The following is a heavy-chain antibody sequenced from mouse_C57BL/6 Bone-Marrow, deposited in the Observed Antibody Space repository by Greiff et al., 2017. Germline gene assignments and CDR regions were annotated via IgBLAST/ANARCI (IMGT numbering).Heavy chain of an antibody. CDR2: IDPSDSYT. D-gene: IGHD1-1*01. J-gene: IGHJ4*01. CDR3: ARWGVAPYYYAMDY. V-gene: IGHV1-69*01. Sequence: QVQLKQPGAELVMPGASVKLSCKASGYTFPSYWMNWVKQRPGQGLEWIGEIDPSDSYTNYNQKFKGKSTLTVDKSSSTAYMQLSSLTSEDSTVYYCARWGVAPYYYAMDYWGQGTSVTVSS. CDR1: GYTFPSYW.